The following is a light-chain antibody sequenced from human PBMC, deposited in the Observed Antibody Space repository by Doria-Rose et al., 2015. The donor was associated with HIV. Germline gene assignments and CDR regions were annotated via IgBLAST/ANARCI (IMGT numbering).Light chain of an antibody. Sequence: EIVMTQSPGTLSLSPGEGATLSCRASQSFSSTYLAWYQQKPGQAPSLLIYDGSTRATGIPDRFSDSGSGTDFTLTINRLEPEDFALYYCHQYGTSWTFGQGTKVEI. V-gene: IGKV3-20*01. CDR2: DGS. CDR3: HQYGTSWT. CDR1: QSFSSTY. J-gene: IGKJ1*01.